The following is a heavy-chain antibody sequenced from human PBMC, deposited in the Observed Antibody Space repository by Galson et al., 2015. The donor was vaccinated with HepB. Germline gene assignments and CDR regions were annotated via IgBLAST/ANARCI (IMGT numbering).Heavy chain of an antibody. J-gene: IGHJ3*02. Sequence: SLRLSCAASGFTLRSYVMSWVRQAPGKGLEWVSGIGGSGGTTYYADSVKGRFAISRDSSKNTLYLQMHSLSAADSAVYYCARTTSLRYDAFDIWGQGTMVTVSS. V-gene: IGHV3-23*01. D-gene: IGHD2-2*02. CDR3: ARTTSLRYDAFDI. CDR2: IGGSGGTT. CDR1: GFTLRSYV.